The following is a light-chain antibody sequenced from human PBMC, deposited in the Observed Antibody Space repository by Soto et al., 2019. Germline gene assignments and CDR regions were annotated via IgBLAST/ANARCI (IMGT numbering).Light chain of an antibody. CDR3: QQRSNWPPLT. V-gene: IGKV3-11*01. Sequence: EIVLTQSPATLSLSPGERATLSCRASQSVSSYLAWYQQKPGQAPRLLIYDASNRATGIPARFSGSGSGTDFTLTISSLEPEDFAVYYCQQRSNWPPLTIGRGTKVDIK. J-gene: IGKJ4*01. CDR1: QSVSSY. CDR2: DAS.